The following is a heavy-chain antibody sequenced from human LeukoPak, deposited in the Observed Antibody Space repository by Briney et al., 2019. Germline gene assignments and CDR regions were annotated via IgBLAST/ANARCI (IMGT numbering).Heavy chain of an antibody. D-gene: IGHD6-13*01. J-gene: IGHJ4*02. CDR1: GFTFNNYA. CDR3: ARLTADGRLYFVD. CDR2: LYNTGNT. V-gene: IGHV3-23*05. Sequence: GGSLRLSCAASGFTFNNYAMNWVRQAPGKGLEWVSTLYNTGNTYYANSVKGRFSISRDNSKNTLFLQMNSLRAEDTAVYYCARLTADGRLYFVDWGPGTLVTVSS.